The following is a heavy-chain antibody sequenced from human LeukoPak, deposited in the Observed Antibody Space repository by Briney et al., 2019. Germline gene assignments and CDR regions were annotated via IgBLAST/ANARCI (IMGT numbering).Heavy chain of an antibody. CDR1: GGSISSYY. J-gene: IGHJ6*03. V-gene: IGHV4-59*01. D-gene: IGHD3-16*01. Sequence: SETLSLTCTVAGGSISSYYWSWIRQPPGKGLEWIGYIYYSGSTNYNPSLKSRVTISVDTSKNQFSLKLSSVTAADTAVYYCARETSQKGAHYMDVWGKGTTVTISS. CDR2: IYYSGST. CDR3: ARETSQKGAHYMDV.